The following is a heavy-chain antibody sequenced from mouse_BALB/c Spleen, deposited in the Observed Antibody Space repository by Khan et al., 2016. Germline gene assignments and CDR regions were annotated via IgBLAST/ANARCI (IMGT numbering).Heavy chain of an antibody. Sequence: EVELVESGGGLVKPGGSLKLSCAASGFTFSDYYMYWVRQTPEKRLEWVATISDGGSYTYYPDSVKGRFTTSRDNATNNLYLQLSSLKSEDTAMYYCSTSTMITAWFAYWGEGTLVTVSA. D-gene: IGHD2-4*01. J-gene: IGHJ3*01. CDR2: ISDGGSYT. V-gene: IGHV5-4*02. CDR1: GFTFSDYY. CDR3: STSTMITAWFAY.